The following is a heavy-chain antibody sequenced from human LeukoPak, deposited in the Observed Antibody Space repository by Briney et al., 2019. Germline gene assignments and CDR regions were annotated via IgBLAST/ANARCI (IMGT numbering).Heavy chain of an antibody. Sequence: GGSLRLSCAASGFTFSSYSMNWVRQAPGKGLEWVSSISSSSSYIYYADSVKDRFTISRDNAKNSLYLQMNSLRAEDTAVYYCARADRPPGSHYYYGMDVWGQGTTVTVSS. CDR1: GFTFSSYS. CDR3: ARADRPPGSHYYYGMDV. CDR2: ISSSSSYI. J-gene: IGHJ6*02. V-gene: IGHV3-21*01.